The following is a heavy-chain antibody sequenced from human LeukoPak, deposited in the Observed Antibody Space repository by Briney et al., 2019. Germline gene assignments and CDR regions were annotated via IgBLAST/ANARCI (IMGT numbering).Heavy chain of an antibody. J-gene: IGHJ4*02. V-gene: IGHV3-48*04. D-gene: IGHD6-13*01. CDR1: GFIFSNYG. CDR2: ISGRTSTI. Sequence: GGSMRLSCAASGFIFSNYGMNWDRQAPGKGLEWVSYISGRTSTIYYADSVKGRFTISRDNAKNSLYLQMASLRAEDTAVYYCARDAEGYASTWYYDYWGQGTLVTVSS. CDR3: ARDAEGYASTWYYDY.